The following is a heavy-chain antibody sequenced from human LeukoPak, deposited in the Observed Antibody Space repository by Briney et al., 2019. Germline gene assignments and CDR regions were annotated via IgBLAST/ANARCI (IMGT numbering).Heavy chain of an antibody. CDR1: GFTFSSYA. CDR3: AKGEYSSSLYYYYGMDV. Sequence: GGSLRLSCAASGFTFSSYAMSWVRQAPGQGLEWVSAISGSGGSTYYADSVKGRFTISRDNSKNTLYLQMNSLRAEDTAVYYCAKGEYSSSLYYYYGMDVWGQGTTVTVSS. V-gene: IGHV3-23*01. CDR2: ISGSGGST. J-gene: IGHJ6*02. D-gene: IGHD6-13*01.